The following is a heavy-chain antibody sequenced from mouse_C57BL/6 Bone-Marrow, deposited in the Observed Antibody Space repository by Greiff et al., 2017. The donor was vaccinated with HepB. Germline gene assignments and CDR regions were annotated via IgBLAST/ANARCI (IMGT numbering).Heavy chain of an antibody. V-gene: IGHV5-4*03. CDR2: ISDGGSYT. CDR1: GFTFSSYA. D-gene: IGHD1-1*01. CDR3: ARGAYGSAWFAY. J-gene: IGHJ3*01. Sequence: EVNVVESGGGLVKPGGSLKLSCAASGFTFSSYAMSWVRQTPEKRLEWVATISDGGSYTYYPDNVKGRFTISRDNAKNNLYLQMSHLKSEDTAMYYCARGAYGSAWFAYWGQGTLVTVSA.